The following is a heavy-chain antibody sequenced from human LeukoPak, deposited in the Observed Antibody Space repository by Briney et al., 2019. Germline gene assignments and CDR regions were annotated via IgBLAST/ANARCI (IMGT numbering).Heavy chain of an antibody. CDR3: ARADADY. CDR1: GFTVSSNY. CDR2: ITSSSSAV. V-gene: IGHV3-48*04. J-gene: IGHJ4*02. Sequence: GGSLRLSCAASGFTVSSNYMSWVRQAPGKGLEWVAYITSSSSAVYYADSVKGRFTISRDNAKNSVDLQMNSLRVDDTAVYYCARADADYWGQGTLVTVSA.